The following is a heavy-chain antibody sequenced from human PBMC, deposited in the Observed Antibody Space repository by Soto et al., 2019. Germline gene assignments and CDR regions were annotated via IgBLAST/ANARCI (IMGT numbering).Heavy chain of an antibody. D-gene: IGHD3-22*01. Sequence: GGSLRLSCAASGFTFSSYAMSWVRQAPGKGLEWVSAISGSGGSTYYADSVKGRFTISRDNSKNTLYLQMNSLRAEDTAVYYCTKGVVVITSYFQHWGQGTLVTVSS. J-gene: IGHJ1*01. CDR2: ISGSGGST. CDR3: TKGVVVITSYFQH. V-gene: IGHV3-23*01. CDR1: GFTFSSYA.